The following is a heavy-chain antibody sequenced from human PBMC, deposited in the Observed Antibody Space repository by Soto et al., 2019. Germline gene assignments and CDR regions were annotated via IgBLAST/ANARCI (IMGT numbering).Heavy chain of an antibody. V-gene: IGHV3-23*01. CDR3: AKVLGLMARGGELYYYYYGMDV. D-gene: IGHD3-10*01. Sequence: GGSLRLSCAASGFTFSSYAMSWVRQAPGKGLEWVSAISGSGGSTYYADSVKGRFTISRDNSKNTLYLQMNSLRAEDTAVYYCAKVLGLMARGGELYYYYYGMDVWGQGTMVTVSS. CDR1: GFTFSSYA. CDR2: ISGSGGST. J-gene: IGHJ6*02.